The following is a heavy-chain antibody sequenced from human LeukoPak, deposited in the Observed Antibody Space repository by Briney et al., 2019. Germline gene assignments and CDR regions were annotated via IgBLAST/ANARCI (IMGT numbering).Heavy chain of an antibody. CDR1: GGSISSGSYY. J-gene: IGHJ6*03. D-gene: IGHD6-13*01. CDR3: AREGQQLVPYYMDV. CDR2: IYTSGST. Sequence: SETLSLTCTVSGGSISSGSYYWSWIRQPAGKRLEWIGRIYTSGSTNYNPSLKSRVTISVDTSKNQFSLKLSSVTAADTAVYYCAREGQQLVPYYMDVWGKGTTVTVSS. V-gene: IGHV4-61*02.